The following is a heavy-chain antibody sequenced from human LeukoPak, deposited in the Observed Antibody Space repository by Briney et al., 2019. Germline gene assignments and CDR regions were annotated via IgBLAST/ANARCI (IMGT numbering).Heavy chain of an antibody. Sequence: GGSLRLSCVLSGFTFNTEAMTRVRQAPGKGLEWVSTIDNSGRTTYYADSVKGRFTISRDNSKNTVYLQLNSLRAEDTALYFCAKGLGFLPQFDYWGQGTLVAVSS. V-gene: IGHV3-23*01. CDR3: AKGLGFLPQFDY. CDR2: IDNSGRTT. CDR1: GFTFNTEA. J-gene: IGHJ4*02. D-gene: IGHD6-19*01.